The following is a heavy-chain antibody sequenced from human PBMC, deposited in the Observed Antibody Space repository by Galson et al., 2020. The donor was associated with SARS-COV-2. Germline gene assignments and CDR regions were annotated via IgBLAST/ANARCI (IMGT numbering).Heavy chain of an antibody. J-gene: IGHJ4*02. CDR1: GGSISSSSYY. Sequence: SQTLSLTCTVSGGSISSSSYYWGWIRQPPGKGLEWIGSIYYSGSTYYNPSLKSRVTISVDTSKNQFSLKLSSVTAADTAVYYCARRIWGSIAVAGQFDYWGQGTLVTVSS. V-gene: IGHV4-39*01. CDR3: ARRIWGSIAVAGQFDY. D-gene: IGHD6-19*01. CDR2: IYYSGST.